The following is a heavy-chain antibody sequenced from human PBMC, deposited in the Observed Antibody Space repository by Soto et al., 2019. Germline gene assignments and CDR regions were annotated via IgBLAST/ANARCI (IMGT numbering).Heavy chain of an antibody. CDR1: GGSISSYY. D-gene: IGHD6-6*01. CDR2: IYYSGST. J-gene: IGHJ4*02. Sequence: SETLSLTCTVSGGSISSYYWSWIRQPPGKGLEWIGYIYYSGSTNYNPSLKSRVTISVDTSKNQFSLKLSSVTAADTAVYYCARHGSSWRKTFDYWGQGTLVTVSS. CDR3: ARHGSSWRKTFDY. V-gene: IGHV4-59*08.